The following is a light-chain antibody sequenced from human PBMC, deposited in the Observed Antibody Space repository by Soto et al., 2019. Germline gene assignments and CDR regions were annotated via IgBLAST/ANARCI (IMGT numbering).Light chain of an antibody. CDR3: LVSDSGASWG. Sequence: QAVVTQAPSLTVSPGGTVTLTGRSSTGAVTSGNYPYWFQQKPGQAPSTLIYDTSNRHSWTAARFSGSLLGCKAALTLSGSQPEDDAEYYCLVSDSGASWGFGGGTKRTGL. CDR2: DTS. CDR1: TGAVTSGNY. J-gene: IGLJ3*02. V-gene: IGLV7-46*01.